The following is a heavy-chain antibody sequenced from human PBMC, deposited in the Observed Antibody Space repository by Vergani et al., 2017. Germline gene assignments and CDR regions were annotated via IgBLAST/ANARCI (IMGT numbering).Heavy chain of an antibody. D-gene: IGHD5-24*01. CDR3: AKAPWRWLXLDY. Sequence: QVQLVESGGGVVQPGRSLRLSCAASGFTFSSYGMHWVRQAPGKGLEWVAVISYDGSNKYYADSVKGRFTISRDNSKNTLYLQMNSLRAEDTAVYYCAKAPWRWLXLDYWGQGTLVTVSS. CDR1: GFTFSSYG. V-gene: IGHV3-30*18. CDR2: ISYDGSNK. J-gene: IGHJ4*02.